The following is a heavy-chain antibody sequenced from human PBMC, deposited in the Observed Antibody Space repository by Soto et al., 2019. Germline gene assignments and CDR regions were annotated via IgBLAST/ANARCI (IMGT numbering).Heavy chain of an antibody. V-gene: IGHV1-69*01. CDR1: GGTFSSYA. D-gene: IGHD6-19*01. J-gene: IGHJ5*02. CDR3: ARDGHIAVAGPYNWFDP. CDR2: IIPIFGTA. Sequence: QVQLVQSGAEVKKPGFSVKVSCKASGGTFSSYAISWVRQAPGQGLEWMGGIIPIFGTANYAQKFQGRVTITADESTSTAYMELSSLRSEDTAVYYCARDGHIAVAGPYNWFDPWGQGTLVTVSS.